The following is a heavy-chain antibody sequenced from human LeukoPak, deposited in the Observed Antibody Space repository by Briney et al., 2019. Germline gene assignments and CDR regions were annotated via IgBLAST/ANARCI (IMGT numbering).Heavy chain of an antibody. CDR1: GFTFSSYS. D-gene: IGHD5-12*01. Sequence: GSLRLSCAASGFTFSSYSMNWVRQAPGKGLEWVANIKQDGSEKYYVDSVKGRFTISRDNAKNSLYLQMNSLRAEDTAVYYCARDQVATIFGYYYYYMDVWGKGTTVTVSS. J-gene: IGHJ6*03. CDR2: IKQDGSEK. V-gene: IGHV3-7*01. CDR3: ARDQVATIFGYYYYYMDV.